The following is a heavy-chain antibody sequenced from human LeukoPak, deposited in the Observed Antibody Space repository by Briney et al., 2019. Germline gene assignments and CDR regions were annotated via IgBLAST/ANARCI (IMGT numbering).Heavy chain of an antibody. CDR3: ARDVGYTTGPYYYDSSGYDH. D-gene: IGHD3-22*01. Sequence: SETLSLTCSVSGGSISGGRYYWNWIRQPAGRALEWIGRIYPSGSTNYNTSLKSRVTISVDTSKNQLSLKLSSVTAADTAVYYCARDVGYTTGPYYYDSSGYDHWGQGTLVTVSS. V-gene: IGHV4-61*02. CDR1: GGSISGGRYY. J-gene: IGHJ4*02. CDR2: IYPSGST.